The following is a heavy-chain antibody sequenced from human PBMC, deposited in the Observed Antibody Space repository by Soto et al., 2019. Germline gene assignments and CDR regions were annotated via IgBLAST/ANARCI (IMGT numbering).Heavy chain of an antibody. CDR2: IYYSGST. D-gene: IGHD2-2*01. Sequence: SETLSLTCTVSGGSISSGGYYWSWIRQHPGKGLEWIGYIYYSGSTYYNPSLKSRVTISVDTSKNQFSLKLSSVTAADTAVYYCARLRHCSSTSCYAFDIWGQGTMVTVSS. V-gene: IGHV4-31*03. CDR3: ARLRHCSSTSCYAFDI. J-gene: IGHJ3*02. CDR1: GGSISSGGYY.